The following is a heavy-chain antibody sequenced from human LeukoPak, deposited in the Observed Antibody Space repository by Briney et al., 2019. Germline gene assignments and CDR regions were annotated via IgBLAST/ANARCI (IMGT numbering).Heavy chain of an antibody. D-gene: IGHD1-26*01. CDR1: GGSISSYH. CDR3: ARENSGSYREFDY. V-gene: IGHV4-4*07. CDR2: IYTSGST. Sequence: NPSETLSLTCTVSGGSISSYHWSWIRQPAGKGLEWIGRIYTSGSTNYNASLKSRVSMSVDTSKNQFSLKLSSVTAADTAVFYCARENSGSYREFDYWGQGTPVTVSS. J-gene: IGHJ4*02.